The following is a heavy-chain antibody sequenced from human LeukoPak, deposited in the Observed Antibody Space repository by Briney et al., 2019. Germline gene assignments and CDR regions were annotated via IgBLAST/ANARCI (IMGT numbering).Heavy chain of an antibody. CDR1: GFTFSGSA. D-gene: IGHD6-19*01. CDR3: AGSSGWHGGDY. Sequence: PGGSLRLSCAASGFTFSGSAIHWVRQASGKGLEWVGRIRSKANNYATAYAESVKGRFTISRDDSKNTLYLQMNSLRAEDTAVYYCAGSSGWHGGDYWGQGTLVTVSS. V-gene: IGHV3-73*01. J-gene: IGHJ4*02. CDR2: IRSKANNYAT.